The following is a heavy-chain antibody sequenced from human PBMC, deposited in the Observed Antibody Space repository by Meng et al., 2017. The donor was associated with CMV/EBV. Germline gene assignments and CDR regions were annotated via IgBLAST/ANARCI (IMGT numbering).Heavy chain of an antibody. CDR2: IKSKTDGGTT. J-gene: IGHJ4*02. Sequence: EGQLGELWGGLGKPGACLRLSCAASGFTFINAWMSWVRQAPGKGLEWVGRIKSKTDGGTTDYAAPVKGRFTISRDDSKNTLYLQMNSLKTEDTAVYYCTTDRVGATPFDYWGQGTLVTVSS. CDR1: GFTFINAW. D-gene: IGHD1-26*01. CDR3: TTDRVGATPFDY. V-gene: IGHV3-15*01.